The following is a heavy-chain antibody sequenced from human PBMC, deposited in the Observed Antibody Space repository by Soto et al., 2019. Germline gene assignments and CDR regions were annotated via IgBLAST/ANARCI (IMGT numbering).Heavy chain of an antibody. CDR2: IYYSGST. D-gene: IGHD5-18*01. CDR3: ARGIDEDTAMSPFDY. J-gene: IGHJ4*02. V-gene: IGHV4-59*01. Sequence: SETLSLTCTVSGGSISSCYWSWIRQPPGKGLEWIGYIYYSGSTNYNPSLKSRVTISVDTSKNQFSLKLSSVTAADTAVYYCARGIDEDTAMSPFDYWGQGTLVTVSS. CDR1: GGSISSCY.